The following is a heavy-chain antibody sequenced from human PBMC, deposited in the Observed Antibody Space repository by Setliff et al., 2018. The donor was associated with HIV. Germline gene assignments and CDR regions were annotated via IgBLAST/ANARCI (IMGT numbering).Heavy chain of an antibody. CDR1: GGSISSGTYY. CDR2: IYTSGST. CDR3: ARADSSDFPERFKWFDP. J-gene: IGHJ5*02. D-gene: IGHD3-22*01. Sequence: PSETLSLTCTVSGGSISSGTYYWNWVRQPAGKGLEWIGRIYTSGSTNYNPSLKSRVTISIDMSKNQFSLRLSSVTAADTAMYYCARADSSDFPERFKWFDPWGQGTLVTVSS. V-gene: IGHV4-61*02.